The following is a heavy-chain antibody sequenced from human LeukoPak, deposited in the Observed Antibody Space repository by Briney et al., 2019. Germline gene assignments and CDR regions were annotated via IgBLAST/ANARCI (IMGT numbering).Heavy chain of an antibody. CDR1: GDSVSSNSAA. CDR2: TYYRSKWYN. Sequence: SQTISLTCAISGDSVSSNSAAWNWIRQSPSRGLEWLGRTYYRSKWYNDYAVSVKSRITINPDTSKNQFSLQLNSVTPEDTAVYYCAREYYDSSGYYSYYYYYYMDVWGKGTTVTISS. V-gene: IGHV6-1*01. J-gene: IGHJ6*03. CDR3: AREYYDSSGYYSYYYYYYMDV. D-gene: IGHD3-22*01.